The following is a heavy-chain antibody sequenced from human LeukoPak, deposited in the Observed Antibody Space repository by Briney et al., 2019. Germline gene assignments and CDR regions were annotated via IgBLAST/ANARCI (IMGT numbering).Heavy chain of an antibody. CDR1: GYTLTSYY. J-gene: IGHJ6*03. CDR2: INLNGGVT. CDR3: ATRCTNGVCYKAYYMDV. D-gene: IGHD2-8*01. Sequence: ASVKVSCKASGYTLTSYYLHWVRQAPGQGLEWLGWINLNGGVTLSAQKFQGGVTMTRDASISTAYMELSGLRSDDTAVYYCATRCTNGVCYKAYYMDVWGKGTTVTVSS. V-gene: IGHV1-2*02.